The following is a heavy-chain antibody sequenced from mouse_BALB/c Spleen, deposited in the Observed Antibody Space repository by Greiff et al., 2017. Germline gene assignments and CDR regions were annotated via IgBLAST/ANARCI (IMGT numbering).Heavy chain of an antibody. V-gene: IGHV5-4*02. D-gene: IGHD2-2*01. J-gene: IGHJ1*01. CDR1: GFTFSDYY. Sequence: EVKVEESGGGLVKPGGSLKLSCAASGFTFSDYYMYWVRQTPEKRLEWVATISDGGRYTYYPDSVKGRFTISRDNAKNNLYLQMSSLKSEDTAMYDCARDRGYGYWYFDVWGAGTTVTVSS. CDR3: ARDRGYGYWYFDV. CDR2: ISDGGRYT.